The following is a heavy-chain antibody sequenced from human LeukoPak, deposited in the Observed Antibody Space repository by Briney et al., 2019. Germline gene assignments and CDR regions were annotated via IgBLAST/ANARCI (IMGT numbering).Heavy chain of an antibody. D-gene: IGHD6-13*01. V-gene: IGHV1-69*05. CDR2: IIPIFGTA. Sequence: SVKVSCKASGGTFISYAISWVRQAPGQGLEWMGGIIPIFGTANYAQKFQGRVTITTDESTGTAYMELSSLRSEDTAVYYCARSSQQLVPNYYMDVGGKGTSVTVSS. CDR1: GGTFISYA. J-gene: IGHJ6*03. CDR3: ARSSQQLVPNYYMDV.